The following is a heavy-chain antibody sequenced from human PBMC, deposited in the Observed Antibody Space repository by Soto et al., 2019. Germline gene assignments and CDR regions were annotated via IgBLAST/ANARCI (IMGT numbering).Heavy chain of an antibody. V-gene: IGHV1-18*01. CDR3: ASGAVVVVAANYYFYYGMDV. J-gene: IGHJ6*02. CDR2: ISAYNGNT. CDR1: GYTFTSYG. D-gene: IGHD2-15*01. Sequence: ASVKVSCKASGYTFTSYGISWVRQAPGQGLEWMGWISAYNGNTNYAQKLQGRVTMTTDTSTSTAYMELRSLRSEDTAVYYCASGAVVVVAANYYFYYGMDVWGQGTTVTVS.